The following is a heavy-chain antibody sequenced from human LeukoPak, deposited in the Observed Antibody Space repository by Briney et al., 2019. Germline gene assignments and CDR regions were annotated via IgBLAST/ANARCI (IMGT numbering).Heavy chain of an antibody. CDR3: ARGVDYYDSSGYPPAHDY. Sequence: PSETLSLTCAVYGVSYSGYYWSWIRQPPGKGLEWIGEINHSGSTNYNPSLKSRVTISVDTSKNQFSLKLSSVTAADTAVYYCARGVDYYDSSGYPPAHDYWGQGTLVTVSS. D-gene: IGHD3-22*01. CDR1: GVSYSGYY. CDR2: INHSGST. V-gene: IGHV4-34*01. J-gene: IGHJ4*02.